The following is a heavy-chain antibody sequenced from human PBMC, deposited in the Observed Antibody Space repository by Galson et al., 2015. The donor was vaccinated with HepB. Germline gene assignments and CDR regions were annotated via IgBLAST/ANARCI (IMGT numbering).Heavy chain of an antibody. D-gene: IGHD5-24*01. CDR2: ISVSNGNT. J-gene: IGHJ4*02. V-gene: IGHV1-18*01. CDR3: ARGGMATIGGPTFDY. Sequence: SVKVSCKASRYISTKYSISWVRQAPGQGPEWMGWISVSNGNTKYGQRFQGRVTMTRDTSTNTAYMELRSLRSDDTAVYYCARGGMATIGGPTFDYWGQGTLVTVSS. CDR1: RYISTKYS.